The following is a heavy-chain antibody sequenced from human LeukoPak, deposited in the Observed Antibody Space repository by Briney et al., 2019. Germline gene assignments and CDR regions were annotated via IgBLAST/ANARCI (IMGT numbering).Heavy chain of an antibody. Sequence: ASVKVSCKASGYTFTGYYMHWVRQAPGQGLEWMGWINPNSGGTNYAQKFQGRVTMTRDTSISTAYMELSRLRSDDTAVYYCARGSAYDILTGDWPLDHWGRGTLVTVSS. J-gene: IGHJ5*02. D-gene: IGHD3-9*01. CDR3: ARGSAYDILTGDWPLDH. CDR2: INPNSGGT. CDR1: GYTFTGYY. V-gene: IGHV1-2*02.